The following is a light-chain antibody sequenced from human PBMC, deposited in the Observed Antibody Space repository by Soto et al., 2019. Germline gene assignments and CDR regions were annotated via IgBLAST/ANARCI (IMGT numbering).Light chain of an antibody. CDR2: AAS. J-gene: IGKJ5*01. CDR1: QGLSSD. CDR3: QQLNSYPIT. Sequence: DIQLTQSPSFLFASVGDKVTITCRASQGLSSDLAWYQQKPGKAPKLLIYAASTLQSGVPSRFSGSGSGTEFTLAISSLQPEDFATYDCQQLNSYPITFGQGTRLEIK. V-gene: IGKV1-9*01.